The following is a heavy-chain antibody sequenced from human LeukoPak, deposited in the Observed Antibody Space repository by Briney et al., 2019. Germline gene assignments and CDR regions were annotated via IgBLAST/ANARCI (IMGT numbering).Heavy chain of an antibody. CDR1: GFTFSSYA. V-gene: IGHV3-23*01. CDR2: ISGSGGST. D-gene: IGHD2-21*02. Sequence: GGSLRLSCAASGFTFSSYAMSWVRQAPGKGLEWVSAISGSGGSTYYADSVKGRFTISRDNSENTLYLQMNSLRAEDTAVYYCARVRYCGGDCYPVDYWGQGTLVTVSS. CDR3: ARVRYCGGDCYPVDY. J-gene: IGHJ4*02.